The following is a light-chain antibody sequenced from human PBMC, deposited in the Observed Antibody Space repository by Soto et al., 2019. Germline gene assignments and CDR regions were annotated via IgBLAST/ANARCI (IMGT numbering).Light chain of an antibody. J-gene: IGKJ5*01. CDR1: QSVSRK. Sequence: EVVMTQFPATLSVSPGERAPLSCRASQSVSRKLAWYQQTRGQAPRLLIYGASNRATGIPDRFSGSGSGTEFSLTISSLQSEDSAIYFCQQFNHWPSITFGQGTRLAIK. CDR3: QQFNHWPSIT. V-gene: IGKV3D-15*01. CDR2: GAS.